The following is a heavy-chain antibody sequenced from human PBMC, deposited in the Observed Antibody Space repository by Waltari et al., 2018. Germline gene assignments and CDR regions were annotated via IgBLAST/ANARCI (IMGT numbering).Heavy chain of an antibody. D-gene: IGHD2-2*01. CDR1: GFAFSSYA. CDR2: ISGSGGST. CDR3: AKAALAYCSSTSCYEDY. J-gene: IGHJ4*02. Sequence: EVQLVESGGGLVQPGGSLRLSCAASGFAFSSYAMSWVRQAPGKGLEWVSAISGSGGSTYYADSVKGRFTISRDNSKNTLYLQMNSLRAEDTAVYYCAKAALAYCSSTSCYEDYWGQGTLVTVSS. V-gene: IGHV3-23*04.